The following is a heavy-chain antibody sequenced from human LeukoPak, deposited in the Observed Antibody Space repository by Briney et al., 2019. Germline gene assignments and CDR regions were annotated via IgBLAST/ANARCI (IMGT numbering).Heavy chain of an antibody. D-gene: IGHD5-24*01. CDR3: VGAGQMRRTKH. CDR1: ELTSSTSW. Sequence: GGSLRLSCAASELTSSTSWMSWVRQAPGKGLEWVAEIKEDGSVEYYVASVKGRFTTSRAKNSLFLQMNRGRAEDTAVYYCVGAGQMRRTKHWGWGPLI. J-gene: IGHJ1*01. V-gene: IGHV3-7*01. CDR2: IKEDGSVE.